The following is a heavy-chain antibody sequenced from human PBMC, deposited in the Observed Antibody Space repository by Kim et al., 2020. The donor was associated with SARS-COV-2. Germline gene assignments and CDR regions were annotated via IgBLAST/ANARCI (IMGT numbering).Heavy chain of an antibody. CDR2: ISARDGGT. J-gene: IGHJ4*02. V-gene: IGHV1-18*04. Sequence: ASVKVSCKACGYMFTSYGFSWVRQAPGQGLEWLGWISARDGGTKYGQKVQGRVIMTTDTSTNTAYMELWSLRSDDTAMYYCARGAYGDVSFDYWGRGTLV. CDR3: ARGAYGDVSFDY. CDR1: GYMFTSYG. D-gene: IGHD4-17*01.